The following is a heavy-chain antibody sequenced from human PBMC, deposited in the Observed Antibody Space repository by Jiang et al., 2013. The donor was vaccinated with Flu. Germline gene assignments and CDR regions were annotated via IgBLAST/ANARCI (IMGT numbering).Heavy chain of an antibody. J-gene: IGHJ4*02. CDR2: IYTSGST. CDR1: GGSISSYY. V-gene: IGHV4-4*07. Sequence: PGLVKPSETLSLTCAVSGGSISSYYWSWIRQPAGKGLEWIGRIYTSGSTNYNPSLKSRVTMSVDTSKNQFSLKLSSVTAADTAVYYCARDLPDYYDSSGYRPFDYWGQGTLVTVSS. CDR3: ARDLPDYYDSSGYRPFDY. D-gene: IGHD3-22*01.